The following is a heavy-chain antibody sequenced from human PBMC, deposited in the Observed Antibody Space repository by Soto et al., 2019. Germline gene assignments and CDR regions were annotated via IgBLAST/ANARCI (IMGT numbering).Heavy chain of an antibody. CDR1: GYTFTSYD. CDR3: ARGLDYYHYMDV. Sequence: ASVKVSCKASGYTFTSYDINWVRQATGQGLEWMGWMNPNSGNTGYAQKFQGRVTMTRNTSISTAYMELSSLRSEDTAVYYCARGLDYYHYMDVWGKGTTVTVSS. J-gene: IGHJ6*03. CDR2: MNPNSGNT. V-gene: IGHV1-8*01.